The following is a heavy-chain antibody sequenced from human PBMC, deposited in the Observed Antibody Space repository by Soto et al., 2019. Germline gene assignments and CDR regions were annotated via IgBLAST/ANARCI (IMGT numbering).Heavy chain of an antibody. J-gene: IGHJ6*02. CDR1: GYTFNNYG. Sequence: QLVQSGGEVKEPGASVQVSCKASGYTFNNYGITWVRQAPGQGLEWLGWISVYDGNKNYAKKVQGRVSMTADTSTSTAHMELRSLQSDDTAVYFCARVAITLIRGLKVDFYRMDVWGQATTVTVSS. CDR2: ISVYDGNK. V-gene: IGHV1-18*01. CDR3: ARVAITLIRGLKVDFYRMDV. D-gene: IGHD3-10*01.